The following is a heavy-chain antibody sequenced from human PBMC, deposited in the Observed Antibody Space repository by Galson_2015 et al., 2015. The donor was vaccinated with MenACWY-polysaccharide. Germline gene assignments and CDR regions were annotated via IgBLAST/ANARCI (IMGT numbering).Heavy chain of an antibody. CDR2: ISSSRSTI. Sequence: SLRLSCAASGFTFSSYDMNWVRQAPGKGLEWVSYISSSRSTIYYADSVKGRFTISRDNAKNSLYLQMNSLRAEDTAVYYCARDPRNYGDSAWFDPWGQGTLVTVSS. J-gene: IGHJ5*02. CDR3: ARDPRNYGDSAWFDP. D-gene: IGHD4-17*01. V-gene: IGHV3-48*01. CDR1: GFTFSSYD.